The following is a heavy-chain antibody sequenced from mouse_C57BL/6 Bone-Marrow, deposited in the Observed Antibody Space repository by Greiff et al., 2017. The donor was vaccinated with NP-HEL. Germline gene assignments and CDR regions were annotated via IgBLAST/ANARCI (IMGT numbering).Heavy chain of an antibody. CDR1: GYTFTSYW. Sequence: VQLQQPGAELVKPGASVKLSCKASGYTFTSYWMHWVQQRPGQGLEWIGMIHPDSGTTNYNEKFKSKSTLTVDKSSSTAYMQLSSLTSDDSAVYYYADGYCGWFAYWGQGTLVTVSA. V-gene: IGHV1-64*01. CDR3: ADGYCGWFAY. D-gene: IGHD2-3*01. J-gene: IGHJ3*01. CDR2: IHPDSGTT.